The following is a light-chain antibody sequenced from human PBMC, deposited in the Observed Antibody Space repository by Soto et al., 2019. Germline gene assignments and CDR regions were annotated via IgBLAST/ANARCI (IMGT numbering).Light chain of an antibody. J-gene: IGKJ4*01. CDR1: QSVSSY. CDR2: DAS. V-gene: IGKV3-11*01. CDR3: QQRSNWPPEIT. Sequence: ELVLTQSPATLSLSTGERATLSCRASQSVSSYLAWYQQKPGQAPRLLIYDASNRATGIPARFSGSGSGTDFTLTISSLEPEDFAVYYCQQRSNWPPEITFGGGTKVEIK.